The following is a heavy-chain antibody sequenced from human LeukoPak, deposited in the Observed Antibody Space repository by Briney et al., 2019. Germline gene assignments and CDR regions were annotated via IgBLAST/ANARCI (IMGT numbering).Heavy chain of an antibody. D-gene: IGHD5-12*01. J-gene: IGHJ4*02. Sequence: PGGSMRLSCAASGFTFSDYYMSWVRQAPGKGLEWVSYISSSGSTIYYADSVKGRFTISRDNAKNSLYLQMNSLRAEDTAVYYCARAGWSGYSGYANKWGQGTLVTVSS. CDR3: ARAGWSGYSGYANK. CDR2: ISSSGSTI. CDR1: GFTFSDYY. V-gene: IGHV3-11*01.